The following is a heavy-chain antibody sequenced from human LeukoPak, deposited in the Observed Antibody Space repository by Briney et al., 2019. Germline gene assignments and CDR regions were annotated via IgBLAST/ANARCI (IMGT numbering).Heavy chain of an antibody. J-gene: IGHJ6*03. Sequence: GGSLRLSCVASGFPLSNYAMSWVRQVPGKGLEWVSATSSSDDGTYYADSVKGRFTISRDNAKNSLYLQMNSLRAEDTAVYYCARSARRDGYILDHYYMDVWGKGTTVTISS. CDR3: ARSARRDGYILDHYYMDV. D-gene: IGHD5-24*01. CDR2: TSSSDDGT. CDR1: GFPLSNYA. V-gene: IGHV3-23*01.